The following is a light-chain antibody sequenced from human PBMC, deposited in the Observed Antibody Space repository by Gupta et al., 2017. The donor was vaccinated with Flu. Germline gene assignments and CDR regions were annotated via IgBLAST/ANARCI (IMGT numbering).Light chain of an antibody. CDR1: ESLVYSDGDSY. J-gene: IGKJ1*01. V-gene: IGKV2-30*01. CDR3: MHSTRWPWT. CDR2: KAS. Sequence: DPVMTQPPLSLSVTPGQPASISCRSSESLVYSDGDSYVSWFHQRPGHSPRRLIYKASNRDSGVPDRISGSGSGTDFTLTISRLEAEDVGVYYCMHSTRWPWTFGQGTKVEI.